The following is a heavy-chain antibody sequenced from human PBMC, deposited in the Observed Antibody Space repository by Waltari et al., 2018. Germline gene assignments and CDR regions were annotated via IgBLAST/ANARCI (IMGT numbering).Heavy chain of an antibody. Sequence: QVHLQQWGAGLLKPSETLSLTCAVGGGPFNLYYWSWIRQPPGKGLERIGEINHSGNTNNNPSLKSRFAISVDPPKQQFSLKLTSVAAADTAVYYCARLEDCTGGHCYSGSHYAVDVWGPGTWVTVSS. CDR3: ARLEDCTGGHCYSGSHYAVDV. CDR1: GGPFNLYY. V-gene: IGHV4-34*02. J-gene: IGHJ6*02. D-gene: IGHD2-21*02. CDR2: INHSGNT.